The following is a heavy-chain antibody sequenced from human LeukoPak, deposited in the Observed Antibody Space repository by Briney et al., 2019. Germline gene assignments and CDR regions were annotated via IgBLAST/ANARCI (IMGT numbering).Heavy chain of an antibody. V-gene: IGHV4-34*01. CDR1: GGSFSGYY. D-gene: IGHD3-16*01. CDR2: INHSGST. CDR3: ARARDYDYVWGSRTFDY. Sequence: PSETLSLTCAVYGGSFSGYYWSWIRQPPGKGLEWIGEINHSGSTNYNPSLKSRVTISVDTSKNQFSLKLSSVTAADTAVYYCARARDYDYVWGSRTFDYWGQGTLVTVSS. J-gene: IGHJ4*02.